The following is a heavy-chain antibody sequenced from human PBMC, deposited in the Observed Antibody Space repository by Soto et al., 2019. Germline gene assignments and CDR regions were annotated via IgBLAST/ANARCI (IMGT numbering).Heavy chain of an antibody. D-gene: IGHD2-15*01. CDR2: IYYSGST. V-gene: IGHV4-39*01. Sequence: QLQLQESGPGLVKPSETLSLTCTVSGGSISSSSYYWGWIRQPPGKGLEWIGSIYYSGSTYYNPSLERRVTISVDTSKNQFALKLSSVTAADTAVYYCARHTPAIAISDHCGQRTLVTVSS. CDR3: ARHTPAIAISDH. CDR1: GGSISSSSYY. J-gene: IGHJ4*02.